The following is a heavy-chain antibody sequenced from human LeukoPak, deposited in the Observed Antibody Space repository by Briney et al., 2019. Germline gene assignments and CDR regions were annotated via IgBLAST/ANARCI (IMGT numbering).Heavy chain of an antibody. CDR3: ARVGYDSASDAFDI. V-gene: IGHV1-2*02. J-gene: IGHJ3*02. CDR2: INPNSGGT. CDR1: GYTFTGYY. D-gene: IGHD5-12*01. Sequence: GASVKVSCKASGYTFTGYYMYWVRQAPGQGLEWMGWINPNSGGTNYAQKFQGRVTMTRDTSISTAYMELSRLRSDDTAVYYCARVGYDSASDAFDIWGQGTMVTVSS.